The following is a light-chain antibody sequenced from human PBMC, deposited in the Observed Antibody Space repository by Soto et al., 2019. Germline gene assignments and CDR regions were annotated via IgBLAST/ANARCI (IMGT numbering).Light chain of an antibody. CDR2: DAS. J-gene: IGKJ5*01. CDR1: QGISSY. V-gene: IGKV1-39*01. CDR3: QQSYSTPIT. Sequence: DIHMTHSPPTMSASVGDRVTIIWRASQGISSYLGWYQQKPGKAPNLLIYDASTLHSGVPSRFSGSGSGTDFTLTISSLQPEDFATYYCQQSYSTPITFGQGTRLEIK.